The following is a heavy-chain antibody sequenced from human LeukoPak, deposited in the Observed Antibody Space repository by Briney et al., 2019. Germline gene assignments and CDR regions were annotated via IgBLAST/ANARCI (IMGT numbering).Heavy chain of an antibody. CDR3: ATVAGDCSGGRCYLLRFDY. CDR2: IKLDGSEK. CDR1: GFTISNYR. D-gene: IGHD2-15*01. J-gene: IGHJ4*02. Sequence: GGSLRLTCAASGFTISNYRMSWIRQAPGKGLEWVANIKLDGSEKDYVDSVKGRFTISRDNAKNSLYLQMNSLRGDDTAVYYCATVAGDCSGGRCYLLRFDYWGQGTLVTVSS. V-gene: IGHV3-7*01.